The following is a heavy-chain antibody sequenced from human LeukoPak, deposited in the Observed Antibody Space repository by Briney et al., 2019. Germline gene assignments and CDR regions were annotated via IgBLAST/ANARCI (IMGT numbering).Heavy chain of an antibody. J-gene: IGHJ6*02. Sequence: GGSLRLSCAASGFTFRSYSMSWVRQAPGKGLEWVSSISSSSSYIYYADSVKGRFTISRDNAKNSLYLQMNSLRAEDTAVYYCAREYESGYSSSWYYYYGMDVWGQGTTVTVSS. CDR2: ISSSSSYI. D-gene: IGHD6-13*01. V-gene: IGHV3-21*01. CDR1: GFTFRSYS. CDR3: AREYESGYSSSWYYYYGMDV.